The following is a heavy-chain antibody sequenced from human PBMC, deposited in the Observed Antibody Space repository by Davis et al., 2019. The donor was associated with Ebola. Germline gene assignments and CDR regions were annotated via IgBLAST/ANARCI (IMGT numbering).Heavy chain of an antibody. D-gene: IGHD3-22*01. V-gene: IGHV4-31*03. CDR1: GDSISGGGYY. J-gene: IGHJ1*01. CDR3: ARARGDYYDVTGYYPAEYIQH. Sequence: MPSETLSLTCTVSGDSISGGGYYWSWIRQHPGKGLEWIGSISYSGRTSYNPSLESRVTISIDTSKNQFSLKLSSVTAADTAVYYCARARGDYYDVTGYYPAEYIQHWGQGTLLTVSS. CDR2: ISYSGRT.